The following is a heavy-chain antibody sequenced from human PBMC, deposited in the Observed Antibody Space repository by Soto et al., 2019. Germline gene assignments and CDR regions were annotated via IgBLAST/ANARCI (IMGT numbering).Heavy chain of an antibody. D-gene: IGHD3-22*01. J-gene: IGHJ4*02. V-gene: IGHV4-61*01. CDR3: ARGEYSDYYDSSGPPGY. Sequence: QVQLQESGPGLVKPSETLSLTCTVSGGSVSSGSYYWSWIRQPPGKGLEWIGYIYYSGSTNYNPSLKSRVTISVDTSKNQFSLKLSSVTAAVTAVSYCARGEYSDYYDSSGPPGYWGQGTLVTVSS. CDR2: IYYSGST. CDR1: GGSVSSGSYY.